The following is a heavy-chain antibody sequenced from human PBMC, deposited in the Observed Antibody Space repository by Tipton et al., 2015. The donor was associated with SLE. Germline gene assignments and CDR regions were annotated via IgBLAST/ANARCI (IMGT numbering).Heavy chain of an antibody. Sequence: TLSLTCAVSGYSISSGYYWTWIRPPAGKGLEWIGYIYTSGSTNYNPSLKSRVTISIDTSKNQFSLKLSSVTAADTAVYYCARGVVQGVPFGYWGKGTLVTVS. D-gene: IGHD3-10*01. J-gene: IGHJ4*02. CDR2: IYTSGST. CDR3: ARGVVQGVPFGY. CDR1: GYSISSGYY. V-gene: IGHV4-61*09.